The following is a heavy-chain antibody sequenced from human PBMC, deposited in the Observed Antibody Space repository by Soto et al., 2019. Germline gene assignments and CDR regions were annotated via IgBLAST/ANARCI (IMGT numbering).Heavy chain of an antibody. J-gene: IGHJ5*02. D-gene: IGHD3-10*01. CDR2: VYYSGST. Sequence: SETQSLTCPVSGFSISSYDLILMRQPPGKGLECMGYVYYSGSTNYNPSLKSRVTMSVDTSKNQFSLKLSSVTAADTAVYYCAGATWSGGWFDPWGQGTLVTVSS. CDR1: GFSISSYD. CDR3: AGATWSGGWFDP. V-gene: IGHV4-59*12.